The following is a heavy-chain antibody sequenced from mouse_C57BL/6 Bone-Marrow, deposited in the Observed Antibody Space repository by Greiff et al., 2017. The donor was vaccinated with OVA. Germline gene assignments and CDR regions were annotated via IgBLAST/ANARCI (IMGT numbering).Heavy chain of an antibody. J-gene: IGHJ3*01. D-gene: IGHD2-4*01. CDR3: AREGLRRGAWFAY. CDR1: GYTFTSYW. CDR2: IHPNSGST. Sequence: QVQLKQPGAELVKPGASVKLSCKASGYTFTSYWMHWVKQRPGQGLEWIGMIHPNSGSTNYNEKFKSKATLTVDKPSSTAYMQLSSLTSEDSAVYYCAREGLRRGAWFAYWGQGTLVTVSA. V-gene: IGHV1-64*01.